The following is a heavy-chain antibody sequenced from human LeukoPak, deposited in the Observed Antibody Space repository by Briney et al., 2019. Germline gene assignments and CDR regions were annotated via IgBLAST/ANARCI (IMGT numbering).Heavy chain of an antibody. J-gene: IGHJ4*02. CDR2: IIPIFGTA. D-gene: IGHD6-13*01. Sequence: ASVKVSCKASGGTFSSYAISWVRQAPGQGLEWMGGIIPIFGTANYAQKFQGRVTITADESTSTAYMELSSLRSEDTAVYYCARNPSSSWRFDYWGQGTLVTVSS. CDR1: GGTFSSYA. V-gene: IGHV1-69*13. CDR3: ARNPSSSWRFDY.